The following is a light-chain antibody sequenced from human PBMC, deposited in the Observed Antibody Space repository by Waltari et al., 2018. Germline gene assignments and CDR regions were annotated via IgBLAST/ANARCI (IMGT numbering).Light chain of an antibody. CDR1: QSVSSSY. CDR2: GAS. V-gene: IGKV3-20*01. J-gene: IGKJ1*01. Sequence: EIVLTQSPGTLSLSPGERATLSCRASQSVSSSYFAWYQQKPGQAPRLLFYGASRRATGIPDRVSGSGSGTDFTLTISRLEPEDFAVYYCQQYGSSPWTFGQGTKVEIK. CDR3: QQYGSSPWT.